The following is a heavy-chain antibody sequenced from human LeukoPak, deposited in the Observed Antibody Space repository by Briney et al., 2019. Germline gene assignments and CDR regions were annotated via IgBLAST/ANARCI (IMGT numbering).Heavy chain of an antibody. CDR1: GFTFSSYW. CDR2: IKEDGSEK. J-gene: IGHJ4*02. V-gene: IGHV3-7*01. Sequence: PGGSLRLSCAASGFTFSSYWMSWARQAPGKGLEWLANIKEDGSEKYYVDSVKGRFTISRDNSKNTLYLQMNSLRAKDTAVYYCAKGEPSITIFGVVITPFGYWGQGTLVTVSS. D-gene: IGHD3-3*01. CDR3: AKGEPSITIFGVVITPFGY.